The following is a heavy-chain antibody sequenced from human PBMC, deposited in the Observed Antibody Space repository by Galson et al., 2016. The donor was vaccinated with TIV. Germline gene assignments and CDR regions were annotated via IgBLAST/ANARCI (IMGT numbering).Heavy chain of an antibody. CDR3: ARDINLLLPAAHYDHFDY. Sequence: QSGAEVKKPGEALKISCKASGYTFTNYGFTWVRQAPGQGLEWMGWISTYNGNTNFAQGFQGRVTLTTDTSTSTAYLELRGLKSDDTAVYYCARDINLLLPAAHYDHFDYWGQGTLVTVSS. J-gene: IGHJ4*02. CDR1: GYTFTNYG. CDR2: ISTYNGNT. V-gene: IGHV1-18*01. D-gene: IGHD3-22*01.